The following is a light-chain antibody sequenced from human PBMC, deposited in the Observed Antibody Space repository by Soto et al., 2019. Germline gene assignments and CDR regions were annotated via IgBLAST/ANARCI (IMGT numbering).Light chain of an antibody. V-gene: IGLV2-14*01. Sequence: QSALTQPASVSGSPGQSITISCTGTSSDVGPYNYVSWYQQHPGKAPKLMIYDVSNRPSGVSDRFSGSKSGNTASLTISGLQAEDEADYYCSSYTSSSTAVVFGGGTKLTVL. CDR1: SSDVGPYNY. CDR2: DVS. CDR3: SSYTSSSTAVV. J-gene: IGLJ2*01.